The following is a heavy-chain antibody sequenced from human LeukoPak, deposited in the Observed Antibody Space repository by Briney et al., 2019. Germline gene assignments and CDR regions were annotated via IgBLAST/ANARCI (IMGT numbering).Heavy chain of an antibody. Sequence: GGSLRLSCAASGFTFSSYAMSWVRQAPGKGLEWVSAISGSGGSTYYADSVKGRFTISRDNSENTLYLQMNSLRAEDTAVYYCAKGSGYSSSWYYDYWGQGTLVTVSS. CDR2: ISGSGGST. CDR3: AKGSGYSSSWYYDY. J-gene: IGHJ4*02. CDR1: GFTFSSYA. V-gene: IGHV3-23*01. D-gene: IGHD6-13*01.